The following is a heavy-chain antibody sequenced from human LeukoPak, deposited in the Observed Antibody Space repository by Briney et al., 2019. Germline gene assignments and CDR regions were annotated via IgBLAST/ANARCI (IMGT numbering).Heavy chain of an antibody. CDR1: GGTFSSYA. CDR3: ARDAVFGVVISTDYYYMDV. D-gene: IGHD3-3*01. J-gene: IGHJ6*03. Sequence: SVKVSCKASGGTFSSYAISWVRQAPGQGLEWMGGIIPIFGTANYAQKFQGRVTITADESTSTAYMELSSLRSEDTAVYYCARDAVFGVVISTDYYYMDVWGKGTTVTVSS. CDR2: IIPIFGTA. V-gene: IGHV1-69*01.